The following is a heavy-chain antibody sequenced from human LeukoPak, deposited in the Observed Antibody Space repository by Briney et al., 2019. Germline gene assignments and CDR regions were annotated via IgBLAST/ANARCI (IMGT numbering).Heavy chain of an antibody. V-gene: IGHV3-74*01. J-gene: IGHJ4*02. CDR2: INEDGSFT. D-gene: IGHD2-21*01. CDR3: GRELVGVNTPGDDFDY. Sequence: GGSLRLSCAASGFSFSGYWMHWVRPAPGRGLVWVSRINEDGSFTPYADSVRGRFTVSRDNAKNTLYLHMNSLRAEDTAVYYCGRELVGVNTPGDDFDYWGRGTLVTVSS. CDR1: GFSFSGYW.